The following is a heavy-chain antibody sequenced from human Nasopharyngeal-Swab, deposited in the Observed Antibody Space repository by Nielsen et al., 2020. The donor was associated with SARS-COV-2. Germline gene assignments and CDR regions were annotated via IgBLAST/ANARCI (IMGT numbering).Heavy chain of an antibody. J-gene: IGHJ4*02. D-gene: IGHD3-22*01. CDR2: IYYSGST. CDR3: ARSPRYDSSGYHNPGFDY. Sequence: SETLSLTCTVSGGSISSGDYYWSWIRQPPGKGLEWIGYIYYSGSTYYNPSLKSRVTISVDTSKNQFSLKLSSVTAADTAVYYCARSPRYDSSGYHNPGFDYWGQGTLVTV. V-gene: IGHV4-30-4*01. CDR1: GGSISSGDYY.